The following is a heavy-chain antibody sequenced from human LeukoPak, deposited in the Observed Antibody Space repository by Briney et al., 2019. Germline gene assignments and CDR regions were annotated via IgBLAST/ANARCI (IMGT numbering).Heavy chain of an antibody. V-gene: IGHV3-21*01. D-gene: IGHD4-17*01. J-gene: IGHJ5*02. CDR3: ARLEGRTTGWFDP. CDR2: ISSSSSYI. CDR1: GFTFSSYS. Sequence: GGSLRLSCAASGFTFSSYSMNWVRQAPGKGLEWVSSISSSSSYIYHADSVKGRFTISRDNAKNSLYLQMNSLRAEDTAVYYCARLEGRTTGWFDPWGQGTLVTVSS.